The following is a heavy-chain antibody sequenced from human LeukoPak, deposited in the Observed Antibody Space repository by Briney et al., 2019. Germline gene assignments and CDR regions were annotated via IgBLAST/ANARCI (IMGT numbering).Heavy chain of an antibody. V-gene: IGHV1-18*01. CDR2: ISAYNGNT. Sequence: ASVKVSCKASGYTFTSYGISWVRQAPGQGLEWMGWISAYNGNTNYAQKLQGRVTMTTDTSTSTAYMELRSLRSDDTAVYYCARVPQTRYFDWLLAPGYYYYYYMDVWGKGTTVTVSS. CDR3: ARVPQTRYFDWLLAPGYYYYYYMDV. CDR1: GYTFTSYG. D-gene: IGHD3-9*01. J-gene: IGHJ6*03.